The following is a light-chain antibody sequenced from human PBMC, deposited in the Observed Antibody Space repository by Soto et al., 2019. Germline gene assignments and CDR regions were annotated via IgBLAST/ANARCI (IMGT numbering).Light chain of an antibody. CDR2: GAS. J-gene: IGKJ5*01. V-gene: IGKV3-20*01. CDR3: QQYNSYSYT. Sequence: DIVLTQSPGTLSLSPGERSTLSCRASQSVSSSYLAWYQQKPGQAPRLLIYGASSRATGIPDRFSGSGSGTEFTLTISSLQPDDFATYYCQQYNSYSYTFGQGTRLE. CDR1: QSVSSSY.